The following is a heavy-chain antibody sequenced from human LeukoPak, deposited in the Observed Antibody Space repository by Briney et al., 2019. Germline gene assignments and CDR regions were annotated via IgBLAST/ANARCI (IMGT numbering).Heavy chain of an antibody. V-gene: IGHV3-30*18. CDR2: ISYDGSNK. Sequence: PGGSLRLSCAASGFTFSSYGMHWVRQAPGKGLEWVAVISYDGSNKYYADSVEGRFTISRDNSKNTLYLQMNSLRAEDTAVYYCAKDSFVLRYFDWLSALDYWGQGTLVTVSS. D-gene: IGHD3-9*01. CDR1: GFTFSSYG. J-gene: IGHJ4*02. CDR3: AKDSFVLRYFDWLSALDY.